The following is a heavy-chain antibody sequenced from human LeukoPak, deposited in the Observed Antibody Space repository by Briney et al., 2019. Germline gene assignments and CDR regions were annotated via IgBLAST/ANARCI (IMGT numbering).Heavy chain of an antibody. V-gene: IGHV3-7*01. CDR1: GFTFSSYW. CDR3: ARVDTAMDPYYYYMDV. CDR2: IKQDGSEK. Sequence: GGSLRLSCAASGFTFSSYWMSWVRQAPGKGLEWVANIKQDGSEKYYVDSVKGRFTISRDNAKNSLYLQMNSLRAEDTAVYYCARVDTAMDPYYYYMDVWGKGTTVTVSS. D-gene: IGHD5-18*01. J-gene: IGHJ6*03.